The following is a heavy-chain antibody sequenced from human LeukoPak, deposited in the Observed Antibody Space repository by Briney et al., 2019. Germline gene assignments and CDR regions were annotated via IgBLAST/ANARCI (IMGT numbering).Heavy chain of an antibody. Sequence: PGGSLRLSCAASGFTFSSYWMHWVRQAPGKGLVWVSRINSDGSSTSYADSVKGRFTISRDNAKNSLYLQMNSLRAEDTAVYFCSRNPTAYNWFDPWGQGTLVTVSS. CDR2: INSDGSST. J-gene: IGHJ5*02. CDR3: SRNPTAYNWFDP. V-gene: IGHV3-74*01. CDR1: GFTFSSYW. D-gene: IGHD1-14*01.